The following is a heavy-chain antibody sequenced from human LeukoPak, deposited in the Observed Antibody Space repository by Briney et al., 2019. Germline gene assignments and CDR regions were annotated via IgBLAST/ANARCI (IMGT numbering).Heavy chain of an antibody. V-gene: IGHV3-48*03. D-gene: IGHD3-10*01. J-gene: IGHJ6*03. CDR3: ARDQYGSGDGYYMDV. Sequence: GGSLRLSCAASGFPFSSYDMNWVRQAPGKGLEWVSYISGDTIFYADSVKGRFTISRDNAKNSLYLQMNSLRAEDTAVYYCARDQYGSGDGYYMDVWGKGTTVTISS. CDR1: GFPFSSYD. CDR2: ISGDTI.